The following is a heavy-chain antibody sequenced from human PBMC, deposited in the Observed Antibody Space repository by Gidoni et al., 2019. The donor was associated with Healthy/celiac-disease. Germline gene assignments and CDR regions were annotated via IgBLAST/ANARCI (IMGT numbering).Heavy chain of an antibody. CDR2: INAGNGNT. V-gene: IGHV1-3*01. J-gene: IGHJ6*02. CDR1: GYTFTSYA. Sequence: QVQLVQSGAEVKKPGASVKVSCKASGYTFTSYAMHLVRQAPGQRLEWMGWINAGNGNTKYSKKFQGRVTITRDTSASTAYMELSSLRSEDTAVYYCARGEDDSSGYYYAYYYYGMDVWGQGTTVTVSS. CDR3: ARGEDDSSGYYYAYYYYGMDV. D-gene: IGHD3-22*01.